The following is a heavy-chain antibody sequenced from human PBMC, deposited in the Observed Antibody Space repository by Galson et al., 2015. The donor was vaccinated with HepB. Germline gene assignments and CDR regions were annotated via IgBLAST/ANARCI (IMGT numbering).Heavy chain of an antibody. CDR2: INTNTGNP. J-gene: IGHJ5*02. Sequence: SVKVSCKASGYTFTSYAMNWVRQAPGQGLEWMGWINTNTGNPTYAQGFTGRFVFSLDTSVSTAYLQISSLKAEDTAVYYCARDQEKVQQLVRGWFDPWGQGTLVTVSS. V-gene: IGHV7-4-1*02. CDR3: ARDQEKVQQLVRGWFDP. CDR1: GYTFTSYA. D-gene: IGHD6-13*01.